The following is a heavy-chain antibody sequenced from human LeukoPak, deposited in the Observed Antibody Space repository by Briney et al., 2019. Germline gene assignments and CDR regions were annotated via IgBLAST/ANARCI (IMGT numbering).Heavy chain of an antibody. CDR2: ISTNGEYT. V-gene: IGHV3-64D*06. CDR3: VKGDWSSSRGDH. Sequence: PGGSLRLSCAASGFTFSNYWMHWVRQAPGKGLEYVSVISTNGEYTYYADSVKGRFTISRDNSKNTLYLQMSSLRPEDTAVYYCVKGDWSSSRGDHWGQGTLVTVSS. D-gene: IGHD2-2*01. CDR1: GFTFSNYW. J-gene: IGHJ4*02.